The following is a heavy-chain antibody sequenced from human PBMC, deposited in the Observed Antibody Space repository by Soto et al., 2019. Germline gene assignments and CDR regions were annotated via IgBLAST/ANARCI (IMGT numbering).Heavy chain of an antibody. CDR2: IKSNIDGGTT. CDR1: GFSFSNAW. J-gene: IGHJ4*02. D-gene: IGHD6-13*01. CDR3: VTETPIIGAAGWGL. Sequence: EVQLVESGGGLVQPGGSLRLSCAASGFSFSNAWMNWVRQAPGKGLEWLGRIKSNIDGGTTDYAEPVKGRFTSSRDDSKNTLYPQMISLTTEDAAVYDCVTETPIIGAAGWGLWGQGTLVTVSS. V-gene: IGHV3-15*07.